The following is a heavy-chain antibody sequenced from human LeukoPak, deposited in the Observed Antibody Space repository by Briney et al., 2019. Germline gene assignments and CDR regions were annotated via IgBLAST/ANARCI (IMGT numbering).Heavy chain of an antibody. CDR2: ISSSSSYI. CDR1: GFTFSGYW. D-gene: IGHD3-22*01. Sequence: PGGSLRLSCAASGFTFSGYWMHWVRQAPGKGLEWVSSISSSSSYIYYADSVKGRFTISRDNAKNSLYLQMNSLRAEDTAVYYCARMRSGYYLVDYWGQGTLVTVSS. J-gene: IGHJ4*02. CDR3: ARMRSGYYLVDY. V-gene: IGHV3-21*01.